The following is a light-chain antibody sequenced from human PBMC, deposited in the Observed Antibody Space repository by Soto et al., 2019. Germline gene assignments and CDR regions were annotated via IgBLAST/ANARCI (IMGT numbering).Light chain of an antibody. J-gene: IGKJ5*01. Sequence: EVVVTQSPATVSVSPGERATLSCRASQSVSSNLAWYQQKPGQAPRLLIYGASTRATGIPARFSGSGSGTEVPLTISSLQSEDCAVYYCQQYDNWPKTCGQWPRLEIK. V-gene: IGKV3-15*01. CDR2: GAS. CDR3: QQYDNWPKT. CDR1: QSVSSN.